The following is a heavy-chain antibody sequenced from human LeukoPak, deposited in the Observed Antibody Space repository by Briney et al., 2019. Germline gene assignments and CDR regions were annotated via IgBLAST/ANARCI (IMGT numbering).Heavy chain of an antibody. J-gene: IGHJ4*02. V-gene: IGHV3-30*02. CDR2: IRYDGSNK. D-gene: IGHD3-22*01. CDR1: GFTFSSYG. Sequence: RGSLRLSCAASGFTFSSYGMHWVRQAPGKGLEWVAFIRYDGSNKYYADSVKGRFTISRDNSKNTLYLQMNSLRAEDTAVYYCAKGPSYYYDSSGDFDYWGQGTLVTVSS. CDR3: AKGPSYYYDSSGDFDY.